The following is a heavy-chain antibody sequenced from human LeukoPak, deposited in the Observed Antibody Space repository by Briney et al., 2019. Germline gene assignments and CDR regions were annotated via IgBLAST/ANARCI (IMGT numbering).Heavy chain of an antibody. CDR2: ISSSSSYI. CDR3: ARDGTGSFYRY. V-gene: IGHV3-21*01. J-gene: IGHJ4*02. Sequence: PGGSLRLSCAASGFTFSSYSMNWVRQAPGKGLEWVSSISSSSSYIYYADSVKGRVTISRDNSKNSLYLQMNSLRAEDTAIYFCARDGTGSFYRYWGQGIQVIVSS. D-gene: IGHD1-26*01. CDR1: GFTFSSYS.